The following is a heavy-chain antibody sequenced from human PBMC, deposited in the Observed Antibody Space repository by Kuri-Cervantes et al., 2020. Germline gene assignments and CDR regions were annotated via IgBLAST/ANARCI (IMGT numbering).Heavy chain of an antibody. J-gene: IGHJ4*02. D-gene: IGHD3-10*01. CDR1: GFPFHDYA. CDR2: ISWNSGSM. V-gene: IGHV3-9*01. Sequence: GGSLRLSCAASGFPFHDYAMHWVRQAPGKGLEWVSGISWNSGSMGYVDSVKGRFTISRDNAKNSLYLQMNSLRAEDTAVYYCASGILWFGEVWGQGTLVTVSS. CDR3: ASGILWFGEV.